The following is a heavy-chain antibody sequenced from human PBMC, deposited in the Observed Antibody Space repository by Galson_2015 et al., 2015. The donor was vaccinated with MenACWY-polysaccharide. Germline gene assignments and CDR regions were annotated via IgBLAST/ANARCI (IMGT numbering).Heavy chain of an antibody. J-gene: IGHJ3*02. V-gene: IGHV3-48*01. CDR2: ISTSGSAA. CDR1: GFIFSSYI. Sequence: SLRLSCAASGFIFSSYIMSWVRQAPGKGLEWVSYISTSGSAAYYAESVKGRFTISRDTAKNSLYLQMNSLRAEDTAVYYCARDQTLGAFDIWGQGTMVTVSS. CDR3: ARDQTLGAFDI. D-gene: IGHD1-26*01.